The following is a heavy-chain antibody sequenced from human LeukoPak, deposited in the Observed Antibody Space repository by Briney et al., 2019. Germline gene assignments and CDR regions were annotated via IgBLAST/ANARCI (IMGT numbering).Heavy chain of an antibody. Sequence: SETLSLTCSVSGGFNTHYYWSWIRQPPGKGLEWIGYFYHSGSTNYNPSLKSRVTISIDTSKNHFSLKLTSVTAADTATYYCARDKASNGQRGYYDFWRYQGINWFDPWGQGTLVTVSS. CDR2: FYHSGST. D-gene: IGHD3-3*01. CDR3: ARDKASNGQRGYYDFWRYQGINWFDP. CDR1: GGFNTHYY. J-gene: IGHJ5*02. V-gene: IGHV4-59*01.